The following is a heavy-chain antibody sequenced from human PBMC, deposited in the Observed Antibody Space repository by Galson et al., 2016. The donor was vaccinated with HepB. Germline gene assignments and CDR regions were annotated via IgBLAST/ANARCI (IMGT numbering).Heavy chain of an antibody. D-gene: IGHD2-2*01. CDR3: ARGVEYCSGTSCYVREQSY. J-gene: IGHJ4*02. V-gene: IGHV4-30-4*01. CDR2: IYSSGSP. Sequence: WIRRSPRKGLEWIGYIYSSGSPYYNPSLKSRVIISIDTSKNQFSLKLTSVTAADTAVYYCARGVEYCSGTSCYVREQSYWGQGTLVTVSS.